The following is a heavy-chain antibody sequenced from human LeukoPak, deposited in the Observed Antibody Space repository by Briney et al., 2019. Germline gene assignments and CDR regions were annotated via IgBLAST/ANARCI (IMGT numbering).Heavy chain of an antibody. CDR3: AKGGATYYYYMDV. CDR1: GFTFSSYA. D-gene: IGHD1-26*01. Sequence: GGSLRLSCAASGFTFSSYAMSWVRQAPGKGLEWVSSISNSGGSTYYADSVKGRFTISRDNSKNTLFLQMNSLRAEDTAVYYCAKGGATYYYYMDVWGKGTTVTVSS. V-gene: IGHV3-23*01. J-gene: IGHJ6*03. CDR2: ISNSGGST.